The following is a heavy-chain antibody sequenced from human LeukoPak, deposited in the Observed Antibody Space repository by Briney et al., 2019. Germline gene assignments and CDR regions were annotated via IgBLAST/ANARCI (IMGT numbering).Heavy chain of an antibody. CDR2: ISSSSSYI. Sequence: GGSLRLSCAASGFTFSSYSMNWVRQAPGKGLEWVSSISSSSSYIYYADSVKGRFTISRDNAKNSLYLQMNSPRAEDTAVYYCARDLRYYDSRSDWGQGTLVTVSS. CDR3: ARDLRYYDSRSD. J-gene: IGHJ4*02. D-gene: IGHD3-22*01. CDR1: GFTFSSYS. V-gene: IGHV3-21*01.